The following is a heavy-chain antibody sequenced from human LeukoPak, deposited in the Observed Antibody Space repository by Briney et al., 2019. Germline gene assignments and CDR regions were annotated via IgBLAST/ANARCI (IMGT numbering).Heavy chain of an antibody. J-gene: IGHJ5*02. CDR2: ISAYNGNT. V-gene: IGHV1-18*01. Sequence: GASVKVSCKASGYTFTSYGISWVRQAPGQGLEWMGWISAYNGNTNYAQKLQGRVTMTTDTSTSTAYMELRSLRSDDTAVYYCARDWASVVVSATPLDPWGQGTLVTVSS. D-gene: IGHD2-15*01. CDR1: GYTFTSYG. CDR3: ARDWASVVVSATPLDP.